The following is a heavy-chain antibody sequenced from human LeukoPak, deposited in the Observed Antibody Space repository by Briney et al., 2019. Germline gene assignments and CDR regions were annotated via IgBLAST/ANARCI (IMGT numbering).Heavy chain of an antibody. CDR3: AREKDSSSLGNSFDY. V-gene: IGHV4-4*02. J-gene: IGHJ4*02. D-gene: IGHD6-6*01. CDR1: GGSISSSNW. CDR2: IYHSGST. Sequence: SGTLSLTCAVSGGSISSSNWWSWVRQPPGKGLEWIGEIYHSGSTNYNPSLKSRVTISVDKSKNQFSLKLSSVTAADTAVYYCAREKDSSSLGNSFDYWGQGTLVTVSS.